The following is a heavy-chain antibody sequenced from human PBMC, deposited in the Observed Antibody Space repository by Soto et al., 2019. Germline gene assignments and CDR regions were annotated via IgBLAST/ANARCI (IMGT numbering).Heavy chain of an antibody. Sequence: QVQLVQSGAEVKKPGGSVKVSCKTSGYTFTSYHISWVRQAPGQGLEWMGWSSAYNTNTNYAQKFQGRVTMTTDTLTSTAYMELRSLRSDDTAVYYCARATPPTDYWGQGTLVTVSS. V-gene: IGHV1-18*01. CDR3: ARATPPTDY. CDR2: SSAYNTNT. J-gene: IGHJ4*02. CDR1: GYTFTSYH. D-gene: IGHD4-17*01.